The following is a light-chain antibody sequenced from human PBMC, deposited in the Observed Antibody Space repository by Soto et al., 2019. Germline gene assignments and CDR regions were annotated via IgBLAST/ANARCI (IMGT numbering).Light chain of an antibody. J-gene: IGKJ1*01. CDR1: QSVSHNY. Sequence: EIVLTQSPGTLSLSPGERATLSCMASQSVSHNYLAWYQQKPGQAPRLLIYGASNRATGIPDRFSCSGSGTVLTLNISILEPEDCALYYCQQYCISGTFGQGTKVEIK. V-gene: IGKV3-20*01. CDR3: QQYCISGT. CDR2: GAS.